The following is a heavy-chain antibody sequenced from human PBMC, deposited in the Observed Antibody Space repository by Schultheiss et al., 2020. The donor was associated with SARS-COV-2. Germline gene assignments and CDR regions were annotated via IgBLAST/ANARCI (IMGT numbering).Heavy chain of an antibody. CDR3: ARGPTVTTTTGGY. V-gene: IGHV3-66*01. CDR2: IYSGGST. D-gene: IGHD4-11*01. CDR1: GFTVSSNY. Sequence: GGSLRLSCAASGFTVSSNYMNWVRQAPGKGLEWVSVIYSGGSTYYADSVKGRFTISRDKSKNTLYLQMNSLRAEDTAVYYCARGPTVTTTTGGYWGQGTLVTVSS. J-gene: IGHJ4*02.